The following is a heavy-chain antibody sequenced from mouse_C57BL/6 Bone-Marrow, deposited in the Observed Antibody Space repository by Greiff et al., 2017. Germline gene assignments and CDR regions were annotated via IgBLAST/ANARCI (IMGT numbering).Heavy chain of an antibody. J-gene: IGHJ3*01. CDR3: AREGGIYYGYDEAY. V-gene: IGHV1-50*01. CDR2: IDPSDSYT. Sequence: QVQLQQPGAELVKPGASVKLSCKASGYTFTSYWMQWVKQRPGQGLEWIGEIDPSDSYTNYNQKFKGKATLTVDTSSSTAYMQLSSLTSEDSAVYYCAREGGIYYGYDEAYWGQGTLVTVSA. D-gene: IGHD2-2*01. CDR1: GYTFTSYW.